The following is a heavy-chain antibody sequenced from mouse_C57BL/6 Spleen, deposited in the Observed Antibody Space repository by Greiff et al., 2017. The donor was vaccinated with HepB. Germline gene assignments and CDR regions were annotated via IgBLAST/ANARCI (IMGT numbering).Heavy chain of an antibody. CDR1: GYSFTGYY. CDR3: ARSNWDRYFDV. D-gene: IGHD4-1*01. J-gene: IGHJ1*03. V-gene: IGHV1-42*01. CDR2: INPSTGGT. Sequence: VQLKESGPELVKPGASVKISCKASGYSFTGYYMNWVKQSPEKSLEWIGEINPSTGGTTYNQKFKAKATLTVDKSSSTAYMQLKSLTSEDSAVYYCARSNWDRYFDVWGTGTTVTVSS.